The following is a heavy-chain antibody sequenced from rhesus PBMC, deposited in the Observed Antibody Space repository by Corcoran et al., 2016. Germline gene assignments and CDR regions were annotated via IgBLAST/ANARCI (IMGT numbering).Heavy chain of an antibody. V-gene: IGHV4-173*01. D-gene: IGHD3-9*01. Sequence: QLQLQESGPGLVKPSETLSLTCAVSGGSISSNYWSWIRQPPGKGLEWIGRISGGGGGTAYHPSLKSRVTIATDTSKNQFSLKLSYGTAADTAVYYCAREGRGVTLFDYWGQGVLVTVSS. CDR2: ISGGGGGT. CDR3: AREGRGVTLFDY. CDR1: GGSISSNY. J-gene: IGHJ4*01.